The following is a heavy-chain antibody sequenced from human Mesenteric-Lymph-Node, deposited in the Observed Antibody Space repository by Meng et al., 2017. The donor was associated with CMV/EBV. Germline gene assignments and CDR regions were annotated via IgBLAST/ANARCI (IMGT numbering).Heavy chain of an antibody. CDR2: IIPIFGTA. D-gene: IGHD2-15*01. Sequence: SVKVSCKASGYTFTGYYMHWVRQAPGQGLEWMGGIIPIFGTANYAQKFQGRVTITTDESTSTAYMELSSLRSEDTAVYYCARDLCGGSCYPWLNYYYGMDVWGQGTTVTVSS. CDR1: GYTFTGYY. J-gene: IGHJ6*02. V-gene: IGHV1-69*05. CDR3: ARDLCGGSCYPWLNYYYGMDV.